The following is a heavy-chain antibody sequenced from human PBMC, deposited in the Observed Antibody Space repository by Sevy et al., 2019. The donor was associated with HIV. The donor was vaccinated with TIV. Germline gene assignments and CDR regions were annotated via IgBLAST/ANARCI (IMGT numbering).Heavy chain of an antibody. CDR3: ARGLEILSYYFDY. V-gene: IGHV4-34*01. D-gene: IGHD1-1*01. J-gene: IGHJ4*02. CDR2: INHSGST. CDR1: GGSFSGYY. Sequence: SETLSLTCAVYGGSFSGYYWSWIRQPPGKGLEWIGEINHSGSTNYNPSLKSRVTISVDTSKNQFSLKLSSVTAADTAVYYCARGLEILSYYFDYWGQRTLVTVSS.